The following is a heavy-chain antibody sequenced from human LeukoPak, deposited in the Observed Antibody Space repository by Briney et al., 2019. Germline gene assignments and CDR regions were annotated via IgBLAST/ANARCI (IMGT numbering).Heavy chain of an antibody. D-gene: IGHD4-23*01. CDR1: GFTFNTYG. Sequence: GGSLRLSCAASGFTFNTYGMHWVRQAPGKGLDWVAFIRYDGSNKYYPDSLKGRFTISRDNSQNTFYLQMNSLRAEDTAVYYCARGGYGGNSDAFDIWGQGTMVTVSS. V-gene: IGHV3-30*02. CDR3: ARGGYGGNSDAFDI. CDR2: IRYDGSNK. J-gene: IGHJ3*02.